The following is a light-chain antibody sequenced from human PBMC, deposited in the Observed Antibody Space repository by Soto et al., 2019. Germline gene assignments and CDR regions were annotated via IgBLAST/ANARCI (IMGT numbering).Light chain of an antibody. CDR2: DAS. J-gene: IGKJ4*01. Sequence: EIVLTQSPATLSSSPGEIATLSCRASPSVSSYLAWYQQTPGQAPMLLLYDASNSATCIPARFSGSGSGTDFTLTISSLAPEDFAVYYCQQRSNWPPKVTFGGGTKVEIK. CDR3: QQRSNWPPKVT. CDR1: PSVSSY. V-gene: IGKV3-11*01.